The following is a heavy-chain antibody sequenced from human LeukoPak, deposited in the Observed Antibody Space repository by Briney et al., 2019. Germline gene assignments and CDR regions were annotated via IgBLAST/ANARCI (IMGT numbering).Heavy chain of an antibody. J-gene: IGHJ3*02. D-gene: IGHD1-26*01. Sequence: KPSETLSLTCTVSGFSISSSSYYWGWIRQPPGKGLELIGTIYYSGSTYYNPSLKSRVTISVDTSKNQFSLKLSSVTAADTAVFYCARLRGLGGSYFAFDIWGQGTMVTVSS. CDR3: ARLRGLGGSYFAFDI. CDR2: IYYSGST. CDR1: GFSISSSSYY. V-gene: IGHV4-39*01.